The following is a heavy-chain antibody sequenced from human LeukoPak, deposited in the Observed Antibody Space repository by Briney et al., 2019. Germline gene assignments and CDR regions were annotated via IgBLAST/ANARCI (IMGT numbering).Heavy chain of an antibody. D-gene: IGHD3-22*01. V-gene: IGHV4-39*07. CDR3: ARGYFPPMIGGYAQKSAKYYYYYYGMDV. Sequence: SETLSLTCTVSGGSISSSSYYWGWIRQPPGKGLEWIGSIYYSGSTYYNPSLKSRVTISVDTSKNQFSLKLSSVTAADTAVYYCARGYFPPMIGGYAQKSAKYYYYYYGMDVWGQGTTVTVSS. J-gene: IGHJ6*02. CDR1: GGSISSSSYY. CDR2: IYYSGST.